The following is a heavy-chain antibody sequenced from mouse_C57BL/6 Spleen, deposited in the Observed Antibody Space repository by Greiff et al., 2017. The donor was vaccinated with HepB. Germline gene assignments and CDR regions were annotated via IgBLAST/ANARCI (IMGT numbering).Heavy chain of an antibody. CDR2: INPSSGYT. V-gene: IGHV1-4*01. J-gene: IGHJ2*01. D-gene: IGHD4-1*01. Sequence: QVQLQQSGAELARPGASVKMSCKASGYTFTSYTMHWVKQRPGQGLEWIGYINPSSGYTKYNQKFKDKATLTADKSSSTAYMQLSSLTSEDSAVYYCARSWDNEEADYWGQGTTLTVSS. CDR1: GYTFTSYT. CDR3: ARSWDNEEADY.